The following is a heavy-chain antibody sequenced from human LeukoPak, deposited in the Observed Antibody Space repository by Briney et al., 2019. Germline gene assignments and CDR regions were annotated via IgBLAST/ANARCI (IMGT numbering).Heavy chain of an antibody. CDR2: INPSGGST. J-gene: IGHJ6*03. CDR3: ASAVDYYYMDV. Sequence: ASVKVSCKASGYTFTSYYMHWVRQAPRQGLEWMGIINPSGGSTSYAQKFQGRATMTRDTSTSTVYMELSSLRSEDTAVYYCASAVDYYYMDVWGKGTTVTVSS. V-gene: IGHV1-46*03. CDR1: GYTFTSYY.